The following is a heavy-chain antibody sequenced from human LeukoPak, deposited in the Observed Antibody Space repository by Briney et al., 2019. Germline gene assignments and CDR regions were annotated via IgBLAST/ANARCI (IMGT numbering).Heavy chain of an antibody. Sequence: GGSLRLSCAASGFTFDGYAMQWVRQAPGKGLEWVSLISGTGGSTYYADSVKGRFTISRDNSKNSLYQQMNSLRTEDTALYYCAKHFGRGSYSTFNIWGQGTMVTVSS. CDR3: AKHFGRGSYSTFNI. D-gene: IGHD1-26*01. CDR2: ISGTGGST. V-gene: IGHV3-43*02. J-gene: IGHJ3*02. CDR1: GFTFDGYA.